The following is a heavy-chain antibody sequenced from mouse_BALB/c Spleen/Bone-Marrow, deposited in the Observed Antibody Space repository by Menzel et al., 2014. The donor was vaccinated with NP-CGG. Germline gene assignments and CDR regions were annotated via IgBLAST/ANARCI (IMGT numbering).Heavy chain of an antibody. CDR3: ARGWDWFAY. J-gene: IGHJ3*01. CDR2: IYPGDGDT. Sequence: QVQLQQSGAELARPGASVKLSCKASGYTFTSYWMHWVKQRPGQGLEWIGAIYPGDGDTRYTQKFKGKATLTADKSSSTAYMQVRRLASEDSGVYYCARGWDWFAYWGQGTLVTVSA. D-gene: IGHD4-1*01. V-gene: IGHV1-87*01. CDR1: GYTFTSYW.